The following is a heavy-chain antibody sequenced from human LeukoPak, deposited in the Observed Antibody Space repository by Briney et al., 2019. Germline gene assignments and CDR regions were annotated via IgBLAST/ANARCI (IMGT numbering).Heavy chain of an antibody. D-gene: IGHD1-14*01. CDR3: ARHGGIRGFIRLVYFDY. CDR2: INHSGST. CDR1: GGSISSYY. J-gene: IGHJ4*02. V-gene: IGHV4-34*01. Sequence: SETLSLTCTVSGGSISSYYWSWIRQPPGKGLEWIGEINHSGSTNYNPSLKSRVTISVDTSKNQFSLKLSSVTAADTAVYYCARHGGIRGFIRLVYFDYWGQGTLVTVSS.